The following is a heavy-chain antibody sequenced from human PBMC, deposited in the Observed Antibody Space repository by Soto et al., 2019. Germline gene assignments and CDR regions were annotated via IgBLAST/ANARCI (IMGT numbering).Heavy chain of an antibody. CDR3: ARVRVRFLEWLGAEG. D-gene: IGHD3-3*01. CDR1: GGTFSSYA. Sequence: QVQLVQSGAEVKKPGSSVKVSCKASGGTFSSYAFSWVRQAPGHGLEWMGGIIPIFGTANYAQKFQGRVTITADESTSTAYMALSSLRSEDTAVYYCARVRVRFLEWLGAEGWGQGTLVTVSS. CDR2: IIPIFGTA. J-gene: IGHJ4*02. V-gene: IGHV1-69*12.